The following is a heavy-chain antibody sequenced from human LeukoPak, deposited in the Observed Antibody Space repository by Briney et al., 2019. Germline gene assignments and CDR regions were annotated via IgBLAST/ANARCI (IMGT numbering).Heavy chain of an antibody. CDR3: ARNCSGGSCYSWVGFDP. CDR2: MNPNSGNT. J-gene: IGHJ5*02. CDR1: GYTFTSYD. V-gene: IGHV1-8*01. Sequence: ASVKVSCKASGYTFTSYDINWVRQATGQGLEWMGRMNPNSGNTGYAQKFQGRVTMTRNTSISTAYMELSSLRSEDTAVYYCARNCSGGSCYSWVGFDPWGQGTLVTVSS. D-gene: IGHD2-15*01.